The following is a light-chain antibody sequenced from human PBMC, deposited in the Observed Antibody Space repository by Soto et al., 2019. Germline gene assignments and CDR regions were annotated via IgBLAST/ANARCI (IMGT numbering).Light chain of an antibody. CDR1: SSDVGGYNY. CDR2: DVS. J-gene: IGLJ2*01. V-gene: IGLV2-14*03. Sequence: QSVLTQPASGSGSPGQSITISCTGTSSDVGGYNYVSWYQHHPGKAPKLMIYDVSNRPSGVSNRFSGSKSGNTASLTISGLQAEDEADYDCSSYTGSSTVVFGGGTKRTVL. CDR3: SSYTGSSTVV.